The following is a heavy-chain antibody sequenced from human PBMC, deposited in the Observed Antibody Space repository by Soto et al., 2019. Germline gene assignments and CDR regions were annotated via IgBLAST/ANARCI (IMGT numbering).Heavy chain of an antibody. V-gene: IGHV1-69*13. CDR2: TIPIFGTA. J-gene: IGHJ6*04. CDR3: ARGDSSSPGGMDV. CDR1: GGTFSSYA. Sequence: GASVKVSCKASGGTFSSYAISWVRQAPGQGLEWMGGTIPIFGTANYAQKFQGRVTITADESTSTAYMELSSLRSEDTAVYYCARGDSSSPGGMDVWGKGTTVTVSS. D-gene: IGHD6-13*01.